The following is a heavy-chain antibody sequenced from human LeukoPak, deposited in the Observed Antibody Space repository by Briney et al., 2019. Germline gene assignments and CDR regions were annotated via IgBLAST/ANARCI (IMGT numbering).Heavy chain of an antibody. CDR1: GYTFTSYY. J-gene: IGHJ4*02. CDR2: INAGNGNT. D-gene: IGHD2-2*01. Sequence: ASVKVSCKASGYTFTSYYMHWVRQAPGQRLEWMGWINAGNGNTKYSQEFQGRVTITRDTSASTAYMELSSLRSEDMAVYYCARGCSSTSCPSDYWGQGTLVTVSS. CDR3: ARGCSSTSCPSDY. V-gene: IGHV1-3*03.